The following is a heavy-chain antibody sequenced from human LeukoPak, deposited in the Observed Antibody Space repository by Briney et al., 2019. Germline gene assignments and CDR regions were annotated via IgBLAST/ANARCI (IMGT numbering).Heavy chain of an antibody. V-gene: IGHV3-7*01. Sequence: GGSLRLSCAASGFTVSSNFMSWVRQAPGKGLEWVANINQDGSQKRYVDSVQGRFTISRDNTKNSLFLQMNSLRAEDTAVYYCARLKDDVTKLDYWGQGTLVTVSS. D-gene: IGHD2-8*01. CDR2: INQDGSQK. CDR3: ARLKDDVTKLDY. J-gene: IGHJ4*02. CDR1: GFTVSSNF.